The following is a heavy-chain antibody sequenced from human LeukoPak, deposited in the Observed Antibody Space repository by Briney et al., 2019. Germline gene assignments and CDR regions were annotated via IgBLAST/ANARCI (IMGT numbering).Heavy chain of an antibody. CDR1: GFTFSTYW. J-gene: IGHJ4*02. CDR2: INSDGSST. CDR3: ASGYSSDYGGNAY. Sequence: GGSLRLSCAASGFTFSTYWMHWVRQAPGKGLVWVSRINSDGSSTNYADSVKGRFTISRDNAKNTLYLQMNSLRAEDTAVYYCASGYSSDYGGNAYWGQGTLATVSS. V-gene: IGHV3-74*01. D-gene: IGHD4-23*01.